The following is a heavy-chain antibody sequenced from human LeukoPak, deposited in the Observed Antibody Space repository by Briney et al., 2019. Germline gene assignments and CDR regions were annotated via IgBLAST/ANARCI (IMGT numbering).Heavy chain of an antibody. J-gene: IGHJ3*02. CDR1: GFTFSSYG. V-gene: IGHV3-30*02. CDR3: ARDSTRAFDI. CDR2: TRYDGSNK. Sequence: PGGSLRLSCAASGFTFSSYGMYWVRQAPGKGLEWVAFTRYDGSNKYYADSVKGRFTISRDNSKNTLYLQMNSLRAEDTAVYYCARDSTRAFDIWGQGTMVTVSS. D-gene: IGHD2-2*01.